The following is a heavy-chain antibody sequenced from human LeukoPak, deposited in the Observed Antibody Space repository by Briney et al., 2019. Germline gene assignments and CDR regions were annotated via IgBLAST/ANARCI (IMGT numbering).Heavy chain of an antibody. CDR1: GGSFSGYY. J-gene: IGHJ4*02. CDR2: INHSGST. D-gene: IGHD3-3*01. Sequence: SETLSLTCAVYGGSFSGYYWSWIRQPPGKGLEWIGEINHSGSTNYNPSLKSRVTMSVDTSKNQFSLKLSSVTAADTAVYYCARSPSRTIFGVVTVFDYWGQGTLVTVSS. CDR3: ARSPSRTIFGVVTVFDY. V-gene: IGHV4-34*01.